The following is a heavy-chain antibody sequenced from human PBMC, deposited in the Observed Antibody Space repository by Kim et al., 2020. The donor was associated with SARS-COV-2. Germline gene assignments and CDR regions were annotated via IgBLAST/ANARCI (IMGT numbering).Heavy chain of an antibody. J-gene: IGHJ4*02. CDR1: GYSFTSYW. D-gene: IGHD6-19*01. CDR2: IYPGDSDT. CDR3: ARTNLNYADSSGWYKPFDY. V-gene: IGHV5-51*01. Sequence: GESLKISCKGSGYSFTSYWIGWVRQMPGKGLEWMGIIYPGDSDTRYSPSFQGQVTISADKSISTAYLQWSSLKASDTAMYYCARTNLNYADSSGWYKPFDYWGQGTLVTVSS.